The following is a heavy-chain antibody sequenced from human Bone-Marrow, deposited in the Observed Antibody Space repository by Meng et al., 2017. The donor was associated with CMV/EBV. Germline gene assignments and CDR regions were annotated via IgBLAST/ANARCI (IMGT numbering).Heavy chain of an antibody. J-gene: IGHJ3*02. D-gene: IGHD2/OR15-2a*01. CDR1: GFAFDDYA. V-gene: IGHV3-9*01. Sequence: SLKISCIASGFAFDDYAMHWVRQAPGKGLEWVSGISWRSANIGYADSVKGRFTISRDNAKNSLYLQMNSLGADDTALYYCAKGSQTSTSSLDAFDIWGQGTMVTVSS. CDR3: AKGSQTSTSSLDAFDI. CDR2: ISWRSANI.